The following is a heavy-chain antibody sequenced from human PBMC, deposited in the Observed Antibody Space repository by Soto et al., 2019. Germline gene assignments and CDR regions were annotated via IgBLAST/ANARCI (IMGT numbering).Heavy chain of an antibody. D-gene: IGHD3-10*01. V-gene: IGHV4-34*01. Sequence: QVRLQQWGAGLLKPSETLPLTCAVYGGSFSDYYWSWIRQPPGKGLEWTGEINHSGSTNYNPSLKAPAHISVAMSKNPCSLQLNSVTAADTAVCYCVRAVPSRDFSLWGGGTPVTVSA. J-gene: IGHJ2*01. CDR3: VRAVPSRDFSL. CDR2: INHSGST. CDR1: GGSFSDYY.